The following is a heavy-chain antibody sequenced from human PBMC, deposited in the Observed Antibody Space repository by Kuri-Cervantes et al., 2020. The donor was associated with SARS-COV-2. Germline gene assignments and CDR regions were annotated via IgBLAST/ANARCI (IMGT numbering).Heavy chain of an antibody. J-gene: IGHJ3*02. V-gene: IGHV3-30*01. D-gene: IGHD3-9*01. CDR1: GFTFSSYA. CDR3: ARDYDILTHDAFDI. Sequence: GESLKISCAASGFTFSSYAMHWVRQAPGKGLEWVAVISYDGSNKYYADSVKGRFTISRDNSKNTLYLQMNSLRAEDTAVYYCARDYDILTHDAFDIWGQGTMVTVSS. CDR2: ISYDGSNK.